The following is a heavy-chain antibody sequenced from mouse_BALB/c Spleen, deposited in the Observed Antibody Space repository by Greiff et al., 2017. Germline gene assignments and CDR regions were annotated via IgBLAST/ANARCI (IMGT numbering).Heavy chain of an antibody. V-gene: IGHV5-9-3*01. J-gene: IGHJ4*01. Sequence: EVHLVESGGGLVKPGGSLKLSCAASGFTFSSYAMSWVRQTPEKRLEWVATISSGGSYTYYPDSVKGRFTISRDNAKNTLYLQMSSLRSEDTAMYYCARHGSSPYAMDYWGQGTSVTVSS. D-gene: IGHD1-1*01. CDR2: ISSGGSYT. CDR3: ARHGSSPYAMDY. CDR1: GFTFSSYA.